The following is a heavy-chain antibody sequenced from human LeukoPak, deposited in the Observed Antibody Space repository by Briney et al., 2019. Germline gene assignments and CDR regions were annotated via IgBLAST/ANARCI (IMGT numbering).Heavy chain of an antibody. CDR2: IDYSGST. CDR1: GDSISSSYYY. J-gene: IGHJ4*02. CDR3: ARDSRYCSGGNCHLRFDY. D-gene: IGHD2-15*01. Sequence: SETLSLTCTVSGDSISSSYYYWGWIRQPPGKGLEWIGGIDYSGSTYHNPSLKSRITISVDTSKNQFSLKLSSVTAADTAVYYCARDSRYCSGGNCHLRFDYWGQGILVTVSS. V-gene: IGHV4-39*07.